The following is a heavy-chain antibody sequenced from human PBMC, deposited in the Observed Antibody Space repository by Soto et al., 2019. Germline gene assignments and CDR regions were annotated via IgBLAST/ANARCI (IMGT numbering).Heavy chain of an antibody. V-gene: IGHV3-30*09. J-gene: IGHJ4*02. Sequence: GGSLRLSCLASGFIFRSYAMHWVRQAPGKGLEWVAVITYDGANGYYADSVRGRFAISRDNSKSTLFLQMNSLRPEDTAVYYCARALSGSYPNFDYWGQGTLVTVSS. CDR3: ARALSGSYPNFDY. D-gene: IGHD1-26*01. CDR1: GFIFRSYA. CDR2: ITYDGANG.